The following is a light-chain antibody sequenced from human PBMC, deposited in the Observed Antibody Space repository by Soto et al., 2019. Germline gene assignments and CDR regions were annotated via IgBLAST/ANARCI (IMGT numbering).Light chain of an antibody. CDR3: QSYDITLSGSV. CDR1: SSNIGAGYD. Sequence: QSVLTQPPSVSGAPGQRVTISCTGSSSNIGAGYDVHWYQQLPGTAPKLLIYDNSDRPSGVPDRFSCSKSGSSASLAITGLQAEDEADYYCQSYDITLSGSVFGGGTKVTVL. J-gene: IGLJ2*01. CDR2: DNS. V-gene: IGLV1-40*01.